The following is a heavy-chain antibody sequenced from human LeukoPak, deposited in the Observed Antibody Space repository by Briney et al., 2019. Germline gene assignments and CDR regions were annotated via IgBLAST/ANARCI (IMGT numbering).Heavy chain of an antibody. CDR1: GFTFDDYA. CDR2: ISWNSGST. V-gene: IGHV3-9*03. CDR3: AKDVSLGYCSGGSCSAHFDY. D-gene: IGHD2-15*01. Sequence: TGGSLRLSCAASGFTFDDYAMHWVRQAQGKGLEWVSGISWNSGSTGYADSVKGRFTISRDNAKNSLYLQMNSLRAEDMALYYCAKDVSLGYCSGGSCSAHFDYWGQGTLVTVSS. J-gene: IGHJ4*02.